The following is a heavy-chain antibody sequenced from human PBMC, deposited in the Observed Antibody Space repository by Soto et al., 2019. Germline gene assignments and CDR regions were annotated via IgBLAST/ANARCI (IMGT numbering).Heavy chain of an antibody. J-gene: IGHJ4*02. CDR2: IYYSGST. Sequence: SETLSLTCAVYGGSFSGYYWSWIRQPPGKGLEWIGYIYYSGSTNYNPSLKSRVTISVDTSKNQFSLKLSSVTAADTAVYYCARTPFYCTNGVCHSVFDYWGQGTLVTVSS. D-gene: IGHD2-8*01. CDR1: GGSFSGYY. CDR3: ARTPFYCTNGVCHSVFDY. V-gene: IGHV4-59*01.